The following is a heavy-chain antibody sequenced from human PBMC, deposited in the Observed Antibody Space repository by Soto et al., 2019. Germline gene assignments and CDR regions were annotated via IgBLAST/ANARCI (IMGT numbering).Heavy chain of an antibody. Sequence: EVQLVESGGDLVQPGGSLRLSCAASGFTFSNYDMHWVRQATGKGLEWVSTISTAGNTYSPGSVKGRFTISRDNSKNTLYLQMNSLRAEDTAVYYCARHIVAYFDYWGQGTLVTVSS. CDR2: ISTAGNT. J-gene: IGHJ4*02. V-gene: IGHV3-13*01. D-gene: IGHD2-15*01. CDR1: GFTFSNYD. CDR3: ARHIVAYFDY.